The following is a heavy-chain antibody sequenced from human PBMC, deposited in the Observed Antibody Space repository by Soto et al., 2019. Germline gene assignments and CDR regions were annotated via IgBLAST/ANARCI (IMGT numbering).Heavy chain of an antibody. J-gene: IGHJ4*02. D-gene: IGHD3-16*01. CDR1: GGSFSGYY. V-gene: IGHV4-34*01. CDR2: INHSGST. CDR3: AARSAGGNDY. Sequence: SETLSLTCAVYGGSFSGYYWSWIRQPPGKGLEWIGEINHSGSTNYNPSLKSRVTISVDTSKNQFSLKLSSVTAADTAVYYCAARSAGGNDYWGQGTLVTVSS.